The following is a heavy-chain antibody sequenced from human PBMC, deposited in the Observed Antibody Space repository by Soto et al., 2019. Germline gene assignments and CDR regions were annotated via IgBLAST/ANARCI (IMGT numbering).Heavy chain of an antibody. CDR1: GYTLSSYS. J-gene: IGHJ4*02. Sequence: GGSLRLSCAASGYTLSSYSVHWVRQDPGKGLDWVAVISYDGNTQFSGDSVKGRFIVSRDNSRNTLYLQLNNLQAEDTAVYYCAKVSRPSRISTPDFDYWGQGTLVTVS. CDR3: AKVSRPSRISTPDFDY. CDR2: ISYDGNTQ. V-gene: IGHV3-30-3*01.